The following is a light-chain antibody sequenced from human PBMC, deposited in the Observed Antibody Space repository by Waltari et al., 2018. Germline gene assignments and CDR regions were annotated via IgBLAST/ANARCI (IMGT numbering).Light chain of an antibody. V-gene: IGLV3-21*04. Sequence: SYVVTQSPSVSVAPGETARITCGGDNIGSKSVHWYQQRPGQAPVLVISYDSDRPSGSPERFSGSNSRNTATLTISGVEAEDEADYYCLVWHSTIDHQGVFGGGTKLTVL. CDR3: LVWHSTIDHQGV. J-gene: IGLJ2*01. CDR2: YDS. CDR1: NIGSKS.